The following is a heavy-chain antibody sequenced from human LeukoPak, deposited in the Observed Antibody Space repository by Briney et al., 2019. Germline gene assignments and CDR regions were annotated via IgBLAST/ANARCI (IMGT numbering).Heavy chain of an antibody. CDR1: GFTFSSYE. Sequence: PGGSLRLSCAASGFTFSSYEMNWVRQAPGKGLEWVSYISSSGSTIYYADSVKGRFTISRDNAKNSLYLQMNSLRAEDTAVYYCARVPYSRDEIDYWGQGTLVTVSS. CDR2: ISSSGSTI. V-gene: IGHV3-48*03. D-gene: IGHD6-13*01. J-gene: IGHJ4*02. CDR3: ARVPYSRDEIDY.